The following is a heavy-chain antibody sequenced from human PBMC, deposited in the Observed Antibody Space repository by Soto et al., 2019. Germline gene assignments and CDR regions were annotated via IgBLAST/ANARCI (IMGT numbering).Heavy chain of an antibody. J-gene: IGHJ4*02. CDR3: ARDATYYDNSGYPWAFDY. V-gene: IGHV4-31*03. Sequence: PSETLSLTCTVSGGSISSGGYYWSWIRQHPGKGLEWIGYIYYSGSTYYNPSLKSRVTISVDTSKNQFSLKLSSVTAADTAVYYCARDATYYDNSGYPWAFDYWGQGTLVTVSS. CDR2: IYYSGST. D-gene: IGHD3-22*01. CDR1: GGSISSGGYY.